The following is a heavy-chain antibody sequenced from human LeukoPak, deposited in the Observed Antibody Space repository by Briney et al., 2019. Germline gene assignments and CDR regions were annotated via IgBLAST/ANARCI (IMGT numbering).Heavy chain of an antibody. Sequence: GGSLRLSCAASGFTFSSYAMSWVRQAPGKGLEWVAVIWYDGSNKYYADSVKGRFTISRDNSKNTLYLQMNSLRAEDTAVYYCATRAASGNDYGSSGAFDIWGQGTMVTVSS. J-gene: IGHJ3*02. CDR3: ATRAASGNDYGSSGAFDI. V-gene: IGHV3-33*08. D-gene: IGHD4-17*01. CDR1: GFTFSSYA. CDR2: IWYDGSNK.